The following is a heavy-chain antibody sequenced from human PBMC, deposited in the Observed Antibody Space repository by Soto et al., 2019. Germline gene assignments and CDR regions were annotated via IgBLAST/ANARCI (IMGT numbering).Heavy chain of an antibody. D-gene: IGHD2-8*01. Sequence: QVQLVESGGGVVQPGESLRLSCAASEFTFSSYAMHWVRQAPGKGLEWVAVVSNDGSNKYYADSVKSRFTISRDNSKNPLKLQMNSLRAEDTAVYYCAKDQSTNSRSYHALDVWGQGTTVTVSS. V-gene: IGHV3-30*18. CDR3: AKDQSTNSRSYHALDV. J-gene: IGHJ6*02. CDR1: EFTFSSYA. CDR2: VSNDGSNK.